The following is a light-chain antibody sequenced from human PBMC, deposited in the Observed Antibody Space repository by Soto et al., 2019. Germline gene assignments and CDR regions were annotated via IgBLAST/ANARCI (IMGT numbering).Light chain of an antibody. J-gene: IGKJ1*01. V-gene: IGKV3-15*01. Sequence: EIVMTQSPATLSVSPGERATLSCRASQSVSSNLAWYQQKPGQAPRLLIYGPSTRATGIPARFSGSGSGTEFTLTISSLQSEDFVVYYCQHYNNWPRTFGQGTKVEIK. CDR2: GPS. CDR3: QHYNNWPRT. CDR1: QSVSSN.